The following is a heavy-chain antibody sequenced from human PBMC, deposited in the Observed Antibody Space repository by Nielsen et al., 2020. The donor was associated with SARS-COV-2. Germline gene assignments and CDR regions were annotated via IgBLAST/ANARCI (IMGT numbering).Heavy chain of an antibody. J-gene: IGHJ6*02. CDR3: AKDSEYYDFWSGSIRDNYYYYYYGMDV. D-gene: IGHD3-3*01. CDR1: GFTFSSYG. V-gene: IGHV3-30*18. CDR2: ISYDGSNK. Sequence: GESLKISCAASGFTFSSYGMHWVRQAPGKGLEWVAVISYDGSNKYYADSVKGRFTISRDNSKNTLYLQMNSLRAEDTAVYYCAKDSEYYDFWSGSIRDNYYYYYYGMDVWGQGTTVTVSS.